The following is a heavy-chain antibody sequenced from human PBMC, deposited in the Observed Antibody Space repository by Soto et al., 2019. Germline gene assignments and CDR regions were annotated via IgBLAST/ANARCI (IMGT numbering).Heavy chain of an antibody. CDR2: IYSGGST. CDR3: EHSYWPVGNY. V-gene: IGHV3-NL1*01. CDR1: GFTFSTYG. D-gene: IGHD1-26*01. J-gene: IGHJ4*02. Sequence: GGSLRLSCAPSGFTFSTYGMHWVRQAPGKGLERVSVIYSGGSTYYADSVKGRFTISRDNAKNTLFLQMNSLRAEDTAVYYCEHSYWPVGNYWGQGIPVTVSS.